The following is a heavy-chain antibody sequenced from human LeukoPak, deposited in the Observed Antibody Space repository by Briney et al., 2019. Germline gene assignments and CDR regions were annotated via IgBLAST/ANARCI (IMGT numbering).Heavy chain of an antibody. CDR3: ARLRTFDY. J-gene: IGHJ4*02. CDR1: GGTFSSYA. CDR2: MNPNSGNR. Sequence: ASVKVSCKASGGTFSSYAINWVRQATGQGLEWMGWMNPNSGNRGYAQKFQGRVTMTRNTSISTAYMELGGLRFEDTAVYYCARLRTFDYWGQGTLVTVSS. D-gene: IGHD1-1*01. V-gene: IGHV1-8*02.